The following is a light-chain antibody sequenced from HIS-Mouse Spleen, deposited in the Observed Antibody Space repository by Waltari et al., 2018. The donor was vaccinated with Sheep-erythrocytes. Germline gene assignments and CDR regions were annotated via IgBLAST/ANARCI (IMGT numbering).Light chain of an antibody. J-gene: IGKJ2*01. CDR3: QQRSNWYT. CDR2: DAS. Sequence: EIVLTQSPATLSLSPGERATLSCRASQSVSSYLACSQQKPGQAPRLLIYDASNRATGIPARFSGSGSGTDFTLTISSLEPEDFAVYYCQQRSNWYTFGQGTKLEIK. V-gene: IGKV3-11*01. CDR1: QSVSSY.